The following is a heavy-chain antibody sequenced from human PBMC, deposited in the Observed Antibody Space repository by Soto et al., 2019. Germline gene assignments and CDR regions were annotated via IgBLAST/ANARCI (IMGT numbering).Heavy chain of an antibody. CDR3: ATAPWGQQLVRADFDY. CDR2: IWYDGSNK. V-gene: IGHV3-33*01. CDR1: GFTFSSYG. D-gene: IGHD6-13*01. Sequence: QVQLVESGGGVVQPGRSLRLSCAASGFTFSSYGMHWVRQAPGKGLEWVAVIWYDGSNKYYADSVKGRYTISRDNSKNTLYLQMNSLRAEDTAVYYCATAPWGQQLVRADFDYWGQGTLVTVSS. J-gene: IGHJ4*02.